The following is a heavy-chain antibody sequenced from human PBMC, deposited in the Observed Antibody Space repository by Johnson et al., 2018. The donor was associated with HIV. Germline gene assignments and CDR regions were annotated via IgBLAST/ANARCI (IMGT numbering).Heavy chain of an antibody. J-gene: IGHJ3*02. D-gene: IGHD5-18*01. CDR1: GFTVSSNY. CDR2: IYSGGST. Sequence: VQLVESGGGLVQPGGSLRLSCAASGFTVSSNYMSLVRQAPGKGLEWVSVIYSGGSTYYADSVKGRFTISRDNSKNTLYLQMNSLRAEDTAVYYCARDPRGEAMALDAFDIWGQGTMVTVSS. V-gene: IGHV3-66*01. CDR3: ARDPRGEAMALDAFDI.